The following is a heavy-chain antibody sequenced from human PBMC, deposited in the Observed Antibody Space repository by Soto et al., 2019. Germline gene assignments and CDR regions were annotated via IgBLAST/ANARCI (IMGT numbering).Heavy chain of an antibody. D-gene: IGHD2-21*02. J-gene: IGHJ4*02. CDR1: GFTFSSYG. CDR3: ARDREGGDWLFDY. Sequence: PGGSLRLSCAASGFTFSSYGMHWVRQAPGKGLEWVAVIWYDGSNKYYADSVKGRFTISRDNSKNTLYLQMNSLGAEDTAVYYCARDREGGDWLFDYWGQGTLVTVSS. V-gene: IGHV3-33*01. CDR2: IWYDGSNK.